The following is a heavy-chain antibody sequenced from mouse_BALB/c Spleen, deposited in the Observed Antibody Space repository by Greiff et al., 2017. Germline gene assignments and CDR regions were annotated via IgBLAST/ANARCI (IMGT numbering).Heavy chain of an antibody. V-gene: IGHV1S132*01. Sequence: QVQLKQSGAELVKPGASVKLSCKTSGYTFTSYWIQWVKQRPGQGLGWIGEIFPGTGTTYYNEKFKGKATLTIDTSSSTAYMQLSSLTSEDSAVYFCARDKLGRNYYAMDYWGQGTSVTVSS. CDR1: GYTFTSYW. D-gene: IGHD4-1*01. CDR2: IFPGTGTT. CDR3: ARDKLGRNYYAMDY. J-gene: IGHJ4*01.